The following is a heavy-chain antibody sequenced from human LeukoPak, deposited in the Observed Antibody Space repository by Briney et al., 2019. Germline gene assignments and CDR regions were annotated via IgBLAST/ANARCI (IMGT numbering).Heavy chain of an antibody. Sequence: SETLSLTCTVSGGSISSSSYYWGWIRQPPGKGLEWIGSIYYSGSTYYNPSLKSRVTISVDTSKNQFSLKLSSVTAADTAVYYSARRTEMATITYWGQGTLVTVSS. D-gene: IGHD5-24*01. V-gene: IGHV4-39*01. CDR3: ARRTEMATITY. J-gene: IGHJ4*02. CDR1: GGSISSSSYY. CDR2: IYYSGST.